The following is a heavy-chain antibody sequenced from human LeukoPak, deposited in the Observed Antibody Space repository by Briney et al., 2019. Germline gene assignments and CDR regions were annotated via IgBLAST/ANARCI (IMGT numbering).Heavy chain of an antibody. D-gene: IGHD5-12*01. CDR1: GGSLTSGGYS. Sequence: PSETLSLTCAVSGGSLTSGGYSWSWIRQPPVKTLEWIGYIYYSGSTYYNPSLLSRVTISLDTAKNQFSLKLSSVTAADTAVYYCARGGRWLRYYYMDVWGKGTTVTVSS. CDR3: ARGGRWLRYYYMDV. CDR2: IYYSGST. J-gene: IGHJ6*03. V-gene: IGHV4-30-4*07.